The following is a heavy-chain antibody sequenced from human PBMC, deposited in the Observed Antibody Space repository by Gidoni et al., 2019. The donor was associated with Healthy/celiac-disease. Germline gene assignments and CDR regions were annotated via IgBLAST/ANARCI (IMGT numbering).Heavy chain of an antibody. Sequence: QLQLQASGPGLVKPSETLSLTCTVSGGSISSSSYYWGWIRQPPGKGLEWIGSIYYSGSTYYNPSLKSRVTISVDTSKNQFSLKLSSVTAADTAVYYCASNFVSFFREQSAFDIWGQGTMVTVSS. CDR1: GGSISSSSYY. D-gene: IGHD3-10*01. J-gene: IGHJ3*02. CDR2: IYYSGST. V-gene: IGHV4-39*01. CDR3: ASNFVSFFREQSAFDI.